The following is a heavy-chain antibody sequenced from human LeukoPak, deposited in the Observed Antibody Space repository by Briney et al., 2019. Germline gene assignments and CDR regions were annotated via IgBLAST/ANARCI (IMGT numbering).Heavy chain of an antibody. J-gene: IGHJ4*02. CDR3: AKGVVPAAIWGVSGFDY. V-gene: IGHV3-30*02. D-gene: IGHD2-2*02. Sequence: GGSLRLSCAASGFTFSSYGMHWVRQAPGKGLEWVAFIRYDGSNKYYADSVKGRFTISRDNSKHTLYLQMNSLRAEDTAVYYCAKGVVPAAIWGVSGFDYWGQGTLVTVSS. CDR2: IRYDGSNK. CDR1: GFTFSSYG.